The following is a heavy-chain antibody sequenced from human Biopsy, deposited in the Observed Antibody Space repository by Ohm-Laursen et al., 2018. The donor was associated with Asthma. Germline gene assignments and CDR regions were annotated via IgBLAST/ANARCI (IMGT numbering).Heavy chain of an antibody. CDR2: IKHDGSEK. CDR1: GFTFGDYC. V-gene: IGHV3-7*01. D-gene: IGHD3-3*01. J-gene: IGHJ6*02. CDR3: AKDTEGRYDFWSGLSYNYYGMDV. Sequence: SLRLSCAASGFTFGDYCMSWVRQVPGQGLGWVANIKHDGSEKNHVDSLKGRFTISRDNAKNLLFLQMNSLRAEDTAVYYCAKDTEGRYDFWSGLSYNYYGMDVWGQGTTVTVSS.